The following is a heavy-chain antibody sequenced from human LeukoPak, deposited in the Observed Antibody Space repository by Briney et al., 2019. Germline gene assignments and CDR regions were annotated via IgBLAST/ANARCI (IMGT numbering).Heavy chain of an antibody. V-gene: IGHV3-30*02. CDR2: IRYDGSNK. D-gene: IGHD6-6*01. CDR1: GFTFSSYG. CDR3: AKGGSSSSADFFDY. Sequence: GGSLRLSCAASGFTFSSYGMHWVRQAPGKGLEWVAFIRYDGSNKYYADSVKGRFTISRDNSKNTLYLQMNSLRAEDTAVYYCAKGGSSSSADFFDYWGQGTLVTVSS. J-gene: IGHJ4*02.